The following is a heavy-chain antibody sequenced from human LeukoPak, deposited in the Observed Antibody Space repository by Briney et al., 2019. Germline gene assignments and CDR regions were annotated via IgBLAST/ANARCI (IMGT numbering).Heavy chain of an antibody. CDR3: ARDSGTTGEVKFDP. V-gene: IGHV4-59*12. Sequence: SETLSLTCTVSGGSISNYYWNWIRQPPGKGLEWIGYIFYSGRTNYNPSLKSRVTLSVDTSKNWFSLRLTSVTAADTAVYYCARDSGTTGEVKFDPWGQGTLVTVSS. CDR1: GGSISNYY. CDR2: IFYSGRT. D-gene: IGHD3-10*01. J-gene: IGHJ5*02.